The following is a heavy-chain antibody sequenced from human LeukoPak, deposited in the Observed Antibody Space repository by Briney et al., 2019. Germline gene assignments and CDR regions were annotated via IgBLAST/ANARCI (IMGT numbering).Heavy chain of an antibody. CDR3: ARHYTKTFDY. Sequence: SETLSLTCAVYGGSFSGYYWSWIRQPPGKGLEWIGEINHSGSTNYNPSLKSRVTISVDTSKNQFPLKLSSVTAADTAVYYCARHYTKTFDYWGQGTLVTVSS. D-gene: IGHD3-10*01. CDR2: INHSGST. V-gene: IGHV4-34*01. J-gene: IGHJ4*02. CDR1: GGSFSGYY.